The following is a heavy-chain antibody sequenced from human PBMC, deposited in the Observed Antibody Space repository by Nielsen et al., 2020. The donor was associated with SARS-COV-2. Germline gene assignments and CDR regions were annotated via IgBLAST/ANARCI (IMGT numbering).Heavy chain of an antibody. J-gene: IGHJ4*02. CDR2: ISVGNGNT. D-gene: IGHD3-9*01. V-gene: IGHV1-3*01. CDR3: AKDALPYFDWTLDY. CDR1: GYTFTSYY. Sequence: ASVKVSCKASGYTFTSYYMHWVRQAPGQRLQWMGWISVGNGNTRYSQNFQGRVTITRDTSARTAYMELRSLRSEDTAVYYCAKDALPYFDWTLDYWGQGTLVTVSS.